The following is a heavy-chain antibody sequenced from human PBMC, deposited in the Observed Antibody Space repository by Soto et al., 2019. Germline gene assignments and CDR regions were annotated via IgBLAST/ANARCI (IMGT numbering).Heavy chain of an antibody. CDR2: INYRGST. CDR1: GGSINSGDSY. Sequence: QVQLQESGPGLVRPSQTLSLTCTVSGGSINSGDSYWNWIRQHPEKGLECIGYINYRGSTFYNPSLKRRIIISVDTSKNQFSLSLSSVTAADTAVYYCARDAPGVAPWWGQGTLVHVSS. CDR3: ARDAPGVAPW. J-gene: IGHJ4*02. D-gene: IGHD3-3*01. V-gene: IGHV4-31*03.